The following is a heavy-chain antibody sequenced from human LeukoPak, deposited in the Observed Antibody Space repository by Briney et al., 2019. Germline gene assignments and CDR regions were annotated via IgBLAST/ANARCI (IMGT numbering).Heavy chain of an antibody. V-gene: IGHV3-30*02. Sequence: GGSLRLSCAASGFTFSSYGLHWVRQAPGKGLEWVAFIRYDGSNKYYADSVKGRFTISRDNSKNTLYLQMNSLRAEDTAVYYCARDKGTGRSVAFDIWGQGTMVTVSS. CDR2: IRYDGSNK. CDR1: GFTFSSYG. D-gene: IGHD1-1*01. CDR3: ARDKGTGRSVAFDI. J-gene: IGHJ3*02.